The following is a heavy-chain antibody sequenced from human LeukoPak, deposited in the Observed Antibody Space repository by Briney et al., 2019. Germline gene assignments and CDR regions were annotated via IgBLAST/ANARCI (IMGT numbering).Heavy chain of an antibody. J-gene: IGHJ5*02. CDR2: INPNSGGT. CDR1: GYTFTGYY. V-gene: IGHV1-2*02. Sequence: ASVTLSCKASGYTFTGYYMHWVRQAPGPGNEWMGWINPNSGGTNYAQKFQGRVTMTRDTSISTAYMELSRLRSDDTAVYYCARDTKQLVSLSFDPWGQGTLVTVSS. CDR3: ARDTKQLVSLSFDP. D-gene: IGHD6-6*01.